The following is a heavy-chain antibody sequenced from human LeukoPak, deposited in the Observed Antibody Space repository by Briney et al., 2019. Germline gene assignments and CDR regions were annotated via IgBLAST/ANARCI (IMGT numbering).Heavy chain of an antibody. V-gene: IGHV3-23*01. CDR2: ISGSGGSS. CDR3: AKGPLATIHETHYFDY. D-gene: IGHD4-23*01. J-gene: IGHJ4*02. Sequence: GGSLRLSCAASGFTFSNYWRSWVRQAPGKGLEWVGAISGSGGSSYYAYFVKGRFTISRDNSKNTLYLQMNSLRGEDTAVYYCAKGPLATIHETHYFDYWGQGTLVTVSS. CDR1: GFTFSNYW.